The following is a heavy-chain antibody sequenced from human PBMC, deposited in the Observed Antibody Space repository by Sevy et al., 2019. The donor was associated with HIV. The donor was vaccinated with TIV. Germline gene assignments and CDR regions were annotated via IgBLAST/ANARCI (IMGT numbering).Heavy chain of an antibody. Sequence: EGSLRLSCAASGFTFSSNAMHWVHQAPGKELEWVAVIAYDGSNKYYADSVKGRFTISRDNSKNTLYLQMNSLRAEDTAVYYCARDQACVVSLNYFDYWGQGTLVTVSS. CDR3: ARDQACVVSLNYFDY. V-gene: IGHV3-30-3*01. CDR1: GFTFSSNA. CDR2: IAYDGSNK. D-gene: IGHD2-2*01. J-gene: IGHJ4*02.